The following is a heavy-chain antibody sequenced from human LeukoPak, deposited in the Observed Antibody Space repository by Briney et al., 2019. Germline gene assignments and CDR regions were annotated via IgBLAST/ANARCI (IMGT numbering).Heavy chain of an antibody. CDR1: GGSISSYY. V-gene: IGHV4-59*01. J-gene: IGHJ4*02. Sequence: PSETLSLTCTVSGGSISSYYWSWIRQPPGKGLEWIGYIYYSGSTNYNPSLKSRVTISVDTSKNQFSLKLSSVTAADTAVYYCARDLYGGEDYWGQGTLVTVSS. CDR3: ARDLYGGEDY. D-gene: IGHD4-23*01. CDR2: IYYSGST.